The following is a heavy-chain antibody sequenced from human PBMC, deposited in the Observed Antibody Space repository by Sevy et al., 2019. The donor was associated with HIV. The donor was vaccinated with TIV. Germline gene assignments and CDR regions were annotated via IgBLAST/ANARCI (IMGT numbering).Heavy chain of an antibody. CDR1: GGSISSSSYY. J-gene: IGHJ4*02. Sequence: SETLSLTCTVSGGSISSSSYYWGWIRQPPGKGLEWIGSINYSGSTYYNPSLKSRVTISVDTSKNQFSLKLSSVTAAETAVYYCARRGIAAAGTCMTDYWGQGTLVTVSS. D-gene: IGHD6-13*01. CDR2: INYSGST. CDR3: ARRGIAAAGTCMTDY. V-gene: IGHV4-39*01.